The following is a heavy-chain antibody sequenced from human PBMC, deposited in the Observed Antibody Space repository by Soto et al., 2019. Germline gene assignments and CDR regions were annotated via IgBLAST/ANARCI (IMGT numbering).Heavy chain of an antibody. J-gene: IGHJ4*02. CDR3: ARDSGYCSGGRCGRYYFDY. CDR2: IYTSGST. V-gene: IGHV4-4*07. CDR1: GGSISSYY. Sequence: PSETLSLTCTVSGGSISSYYWSWIRQPAGKGLEWIGRIYTSGSTNYNPSLKSRVTMSVDTSKNQFSLKLSSVTAADTAVYYCARDSGYCSGGRCGRYYFDYWGQGTLVTVSS. D-gene: IGHD2-15*01.